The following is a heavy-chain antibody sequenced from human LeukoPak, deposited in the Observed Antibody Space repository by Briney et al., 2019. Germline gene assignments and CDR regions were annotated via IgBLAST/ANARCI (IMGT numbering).Heavy chain of an antibody. Sequence: GGSLRLSCAASGFTFSSYAMHRVRQAPGKGLEWVAVISYDGSNKYYADSVKGRFTISRDNSKNTLYLQMNSLRAEDTAVYYCARGSYDFWSGYNNWFDPWGQGTLVTVSS. CDR3: ARGSYDFWSGYNNWFDP. CDR2: ISYDGSNK. V-gene: IGHV3-30-3*01. CDR1: GFTFSSYA. J-gene: IGHJ5*02. D-gene: IGHD3-3*01.